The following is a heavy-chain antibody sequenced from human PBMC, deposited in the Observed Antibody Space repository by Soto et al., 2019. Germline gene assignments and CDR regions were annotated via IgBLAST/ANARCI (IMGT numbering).Heavy chain of an antibody. D-gene: IGHD2-21*02. CDR3: ASEAVSAIEGVHSDSGRDV. V-gene: IGHV1-18*01. J-gene: IGHJ6*02. Sequence: QVQLVQSGAEVKKPGASVKVSCKASGYTFTSYGISWVRQAPGQGLEWMGWISAYNGNTNYPQNLQGRVTMTTDTSTCTAYMVRRSLRSADTAVYFCASEAVSAIEGVHSDSGRDVWRHRTRVNVSS. CDR2: ISAYNGNT. CDR1: GYTFTSYG.